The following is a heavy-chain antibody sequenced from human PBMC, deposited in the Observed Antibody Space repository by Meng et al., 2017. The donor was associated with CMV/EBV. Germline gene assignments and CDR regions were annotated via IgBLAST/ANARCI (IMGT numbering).Heavy chain of an antibody. J-gene: IGHJ4*02. CDR3: ARVVGADHFDY. CDR2: IIPIFGTA. Sequence: SVKVSCKASGYTFTNYGISWVRQAPGQGLEWMGGIIPIFGTANYAQKFQGRVTITTDESTSTAYMELSSLRSEDTAVYYCARVVGADHFDYWGQGTLVTVSS. D-gene: IGHD1-26*01. V-gene: IGHV1-69*05. CDR1: GYTFTNYG.